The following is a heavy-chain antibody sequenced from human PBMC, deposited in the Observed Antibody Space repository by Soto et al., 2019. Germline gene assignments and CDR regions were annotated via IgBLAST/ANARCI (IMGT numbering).Heavy chain of an antibody. CDR2: ISGSGGST. J-gene: IGHJ4*02. D-gene: IGHD6-19*01. CDR1: GFTFSSYA. V-gene: IGHV3-23*01. Sequence: QPGGSLRLSCAASGFTFSSYAMGWVRQAPGKGLEWVSGISGSGGSTYYADSVKGRFTISRDNPKNTLFLQMNSLRAEDTAVYYCAKIAESVAGTVYGYWGQGTLVTVSS. CDR3: AKIAESVAGTVYGY.